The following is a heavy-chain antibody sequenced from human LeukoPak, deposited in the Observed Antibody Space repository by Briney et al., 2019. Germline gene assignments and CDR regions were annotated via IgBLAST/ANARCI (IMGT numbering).Heavy chain of an antibody. CDR2: IYHSGYT. V-gene: IGHV4-38-2*02. CDR1: SYSISSGYF. Sequence: SETLSLTCSVSSYSISSGYFWGWIRQPPGRGLEWIGGIYHSGYTFYNPSLKSRVTISVDTSKNEFSLKLNSVTAADTALYYCAREGTVRWFDPWGQGTLVTVYS. CDR3: AREGTVRWFDP. D-gene: IGHD1-14*01. J-gene: IGHJ5*02.